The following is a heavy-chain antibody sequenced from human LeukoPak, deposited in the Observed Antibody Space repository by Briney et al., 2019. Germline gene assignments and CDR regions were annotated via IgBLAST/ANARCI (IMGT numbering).Heavy chain of an antibody. CDR1: GYTLTELS. J-gene: IGHJ4*02. CDR3: ARTSGYYPRGCLDY. Sequence: ASVKVSCKVSGYTLTELSMHWVRQAPGKGLEWMGGFDPEDGETIYAQKFQGRVTITADESTSTAYMELSSLRSEDTAVYYCARTSGYYPRGCLDYWGQGTLVTVSS. V-gene: IGHV1-24*01. CDR2: FDPEDGET. D-gene: IGHD3-22*01.